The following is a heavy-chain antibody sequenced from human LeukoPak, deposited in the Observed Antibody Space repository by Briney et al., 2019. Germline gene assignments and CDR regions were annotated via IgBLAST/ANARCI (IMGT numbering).Heavy chain of an antibody. J-gene: IGHJ4*02. CDR3: ATDVSGSYSLGY. CDR1: GYTPTELS. Sequence: GASVKVSCKVSGYTPTELSMHWVRQAPGKGLEWMGGFDPEDGETIYAQKFQGRVTMTEDTSTDTAYMELSSLRSEDTAVYYCATDVSGSYSLGYWGQGTLVTVSS. D-gene: IGHD1-26*01. CDR2: FDPEDGET. V-gene: IGHV1-24*01.